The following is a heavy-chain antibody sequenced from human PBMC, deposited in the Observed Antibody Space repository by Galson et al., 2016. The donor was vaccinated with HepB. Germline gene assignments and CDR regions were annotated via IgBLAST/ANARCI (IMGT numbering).Heavy chain of an antibody. CDR1: GFNFNTFT. Sequence: SLRLSCAASGFNFNTFTMHWVRQAPGKGLEWVSSISGGSQHIYYADSVNGRFAISRDNAANSVFLEMNSLRVDDSGVYFCARQVAGLSDWDQGSLVIVSS. J-gene: IGHJ4*02. D-gene: IGHD6-19*01. CDR3: ARQVAGLSD. CDR2: ISGGSQHI. V-gene: IGHV3-21*06.